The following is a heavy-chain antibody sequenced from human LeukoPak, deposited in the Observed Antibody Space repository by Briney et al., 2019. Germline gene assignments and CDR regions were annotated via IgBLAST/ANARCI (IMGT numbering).Heavy chain of an antibody. Sequence: GGSLRLSCAASGFTFSSYGMHWVRQAPGKGLEWVAVIWYGGSNKYYADSVKGRFTISRDNSKNTLYLQMNSLRAEDTAVYYCAKESSGSYFDYWGQGTLVTVSS. CDR1: GFTFSSYG. J-gene: IGHJ4*02. V-gene: IGHV3-30*02. CDR3: AKESSGSYFDY. D-gene: IGHD1-26*01. CDR2: IWYGGSNK.